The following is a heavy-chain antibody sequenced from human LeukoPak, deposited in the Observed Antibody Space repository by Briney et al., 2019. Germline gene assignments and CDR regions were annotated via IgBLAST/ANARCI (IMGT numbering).Heavy chain of an antibody. CDR1: GYTFTGYY. J-gene: IGHJ5*02. CDR2: TSGDNVNT. V-gene: IGHV1-18*04. CDR3: VRDWEWKAARNLFDP. Sequence: ASVKVSCKASGYTFTGYYMHWVRQAPGQGLEWMGWTSGDNVNTYYAQKFLGRVIMTTDTSTTTAYMELRSLRPDDTAVYYCVRDWEWKAARNLFDPWGQGTRVTVSS. D-gene: IGHD6-6*01.